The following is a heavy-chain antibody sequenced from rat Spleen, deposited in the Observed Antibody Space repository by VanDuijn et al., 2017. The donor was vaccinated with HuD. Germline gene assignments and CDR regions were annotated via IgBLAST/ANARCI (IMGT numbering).Heavy chain of an antibody. CDR2: ISYDGETT. J-gene: IGHJ1*01. Sequence: EVKLVESGGGLVQPGRSLTLSCSASGLTFSDYGMAWVRQAPTKGLEWVAYISYDGETTYYRDSVKGRFTISRDNAKSTLYLQIDSLRSEDTATYYCTRAGYLRDWYFDFWGPGTMVTVSS. CDR3: TRAGYLRDWYFDF. CDR1: GLTFSDYG. V-gene: IGHV5-20*01. D-gene: IGHD2-2*01.